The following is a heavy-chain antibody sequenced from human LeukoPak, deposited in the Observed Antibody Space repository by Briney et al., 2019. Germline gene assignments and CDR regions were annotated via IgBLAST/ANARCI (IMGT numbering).Heavy chain of an antibody. CDR1: GGSISSGDYY. CDR3: ARDQGTRGYGGIDY. D-gene: IGHD4-23*01. V-gene: IGHV4-30-4*08. CDR2: IYYSGST. Sequence: SQTLFLTCTVSGGSISSGDYYWSWIRQPPGKGLEWIGYIYYSGSTYYNPSLKSRVTISVDTSKNQFSLKLSSVTAADTAVYYCARDQGTRGYGGIDYWGQGTLVTVSS. J-gene: IGHJ4*02.